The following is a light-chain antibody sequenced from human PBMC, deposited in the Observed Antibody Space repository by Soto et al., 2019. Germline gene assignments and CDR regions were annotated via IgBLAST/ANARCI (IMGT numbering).Light chain of an antibody. CDR1: SSDVGGYNY. CDR3: SSYAGSNNQGV. CDR2: EVS. J-gene: IGLJ1*01. Sequence: QSALTQPPSASGSPGQSVTISCTGTSSDVGGYNYVSWYQQHPGKAPKLMIYEVSKRPSGVTDRFSGSKSGNTASLTVSGLQAEDEADYYCSSYAGSNNQGVFGTGTKLTVL. V-gene: IGLV2-8*01.